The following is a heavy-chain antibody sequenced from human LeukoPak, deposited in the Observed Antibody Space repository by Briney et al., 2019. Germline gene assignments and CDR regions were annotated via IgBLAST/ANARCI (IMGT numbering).Heavy chain of an antibody. J-gene: IGHJ4*02. Sequence: GGSLRLSCAASGFTFSTYWMNWVRQAPGKGLVWVSRVNNDGSSTSDADSVKGRFTISRDNTKNTLYLQMNSLRAEDTAVYYCARDLNDLLQNYRSTWYPADYWGQGTLVTVSS. D-gene: IGHD6-13*01. CDR1: GFTFSTYW. CDR3: ARDLNDLLQNYRSTWYPADY. CDR2: VNNDGSST. V-gene: IGHV3-74*01.